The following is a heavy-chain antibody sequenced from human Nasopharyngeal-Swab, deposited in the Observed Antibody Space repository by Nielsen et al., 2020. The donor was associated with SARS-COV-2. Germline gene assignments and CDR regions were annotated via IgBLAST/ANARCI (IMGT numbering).Heavy chain of an antibody. J-gene: IGHJ4*02. CDR3: ARDLKGSGSYYNPILDY. Sequence: GGQAAGKGVEWVSYISSSSSTIYYADSVKGRFTISRDNAKNSLYLQMNSLRDEDTAVYYCARDLKGSGSYYNPILDYWGQGTLVTVSS. D-gene: IGHD3-10*01. CDR2: ISSSSSTI. V-gene: IGHV3-48*02.